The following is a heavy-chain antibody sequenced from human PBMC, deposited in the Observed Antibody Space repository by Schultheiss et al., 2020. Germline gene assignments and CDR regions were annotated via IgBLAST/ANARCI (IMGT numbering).Heavy chain of an antibody. Sequence: SETLSLTCTVSGGSISSGSYYWSWIRQPAGKGLEWIGRIYTSGSTYYNPSLKSRVTISVDTSKNQFSLKLSSVTAADTAVYYCGAVTLDAFDIWGQGTMVTVSS. D-gene: IGHD4-11*01. J-gene: IGHJ3*02. CDR1: GGSISSGSYY. CDR3: GAVTLDAFDI. CDR2: IYTSGST. V-gene: IGHV4-61*02.